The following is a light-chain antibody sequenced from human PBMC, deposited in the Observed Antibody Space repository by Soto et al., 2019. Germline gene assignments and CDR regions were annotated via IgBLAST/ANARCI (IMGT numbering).Light chain of an antibody. CDR3: KQTNSIPST. CDR1: QSSSNF. Sequence: DIQMTQSPSSLSASVGDRVTITCRASQSSSNFLNWYQQKPGTAPKLLIYAASTLQSGVPSRFSGSGSGTDFTLTISSLQPEDFATYYCKQTNSIPSTCGQGTRLEIK. CDR2: AAS. J-gene: IGKJ5*01. V-gene: IGKV1-39*01.